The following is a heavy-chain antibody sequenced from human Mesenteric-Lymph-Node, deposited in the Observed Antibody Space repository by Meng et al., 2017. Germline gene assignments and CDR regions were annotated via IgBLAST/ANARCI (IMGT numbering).Heavy chain of an antibody. V-gene: IGHV4-34*01. J-gene: IGHJ5*02. D-gene: IGHD6-19*01. CDR3: ARGAGWYPS. CDR2: INHSGST. Sequence: SETLSLTCAVYGGSFSGYYWSWIHRPPGKGLEWIGEINHSGSTNYNPSLKSRVTISVDTSKNQFSLKLNSVTAADTAVYYCARGAGWYPSWGQGTLVTVSS. CDR1: GGSFSGYY.